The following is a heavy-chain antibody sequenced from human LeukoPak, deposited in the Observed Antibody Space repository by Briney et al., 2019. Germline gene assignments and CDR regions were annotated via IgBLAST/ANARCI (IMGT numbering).Heavy chain of an antibody. Sequence: SETLSLTCSVSGGSIRSYYWSWIRQPPGEGLEWIGYIYYSGSTNYNPSLKSRVTISQDTPKNQVSLRLSPVTAADTAMYYCARSKSAAMFYWYFDLWGRGTLVTVSS. J-gene: IGHJ2*01. CDR1: GGSIRSYY. CDR3: ARSKSAAMFYWYFDL. V-gene: IGHV4-59*01. CDR2: IYYSGST. D-gene: IGHD2-2*01.